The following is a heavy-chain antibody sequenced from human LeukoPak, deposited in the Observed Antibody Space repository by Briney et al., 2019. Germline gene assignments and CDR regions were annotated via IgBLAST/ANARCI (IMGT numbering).Heavy chain of an antibody. CDR2: IYYSGST. D-gene: IGHD3-22*01. Sequence: SETLSLTCTVSGGSISSSSYYWGWIRQPPGKGLEWIGSIYYSGSTYYNPSLKSRVTISVDTSKNQFSLKLSSVTAADTAVYYCARDYYDSSGYHRGIDYWGQGTLVTVSS. V-gene: IGHV4-39*07. CDR1: GGSISSSSYY. CDR3: ARDYYDSSGYHRGIDY. J-gene: IGHJ4*02.